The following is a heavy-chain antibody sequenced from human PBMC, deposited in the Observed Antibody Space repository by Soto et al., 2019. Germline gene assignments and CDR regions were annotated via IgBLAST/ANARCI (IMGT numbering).Heavy chain of an antibody. CDR3: AKEESIVATRDFDY. CDR1: GFTFSSYG. CDR2: ISYDGSNK. J-gene: IGHJ4*01. Sequence: PGGSLRLSCAASGFTFSSYGMHWVRQAPGKGLEWVAVISYDGSNKYYADSVKGRFTISRDNSKNTLYMQMNSLRAEDTAVYYWAKEESIVATRDFDYWGHGTLVTVS. D-gene: IGHD5-12*01. V-gene: IGHV3-30*18.